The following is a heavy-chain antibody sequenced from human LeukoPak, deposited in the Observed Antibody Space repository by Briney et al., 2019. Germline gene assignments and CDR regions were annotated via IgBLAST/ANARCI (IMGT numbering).Heavy chain of an antibody. D-gene: IGHD6-13*01. CDR1: GGTFSSYA. CDR2: IIPIFGTA. Sequence: GASVKVSCKASGGTFSSYAISWVRQAPGQGLEWMGGIIPIFGTANYAQKFQGRVTMTRDMSTSTVYMELSSLRSEDTAVYYCARGYSSSWYVLLFWGQGTLVTVSS. CDR3: ARGYSSSWYVLLF. J-gene: IGHJ4*02. V-gene: IGHV1-69*05.